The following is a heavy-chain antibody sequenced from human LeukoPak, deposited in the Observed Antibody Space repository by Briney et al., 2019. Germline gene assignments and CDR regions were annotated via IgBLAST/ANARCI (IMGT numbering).Heavy chain of an antibody. CDR3: ARATAVAGISLMDYYYMDV. CDR1: GYTFTSYG. CDR2: ISAYNGNT. J-gene: IGHJ6*03. D-gene: IGHD6-19*01. Sequence: GASVKVSCKASGYTFTSYGISWVRQAPGQGLEWMGWISAYNGNTNYAQKLQGRVTMTTDTSTSTAYMELRSLRSDDTAVYYCARATAVAGISLMDYYYMDVWGKGTTVTVSS. V-gene: IGHV1-18*01.